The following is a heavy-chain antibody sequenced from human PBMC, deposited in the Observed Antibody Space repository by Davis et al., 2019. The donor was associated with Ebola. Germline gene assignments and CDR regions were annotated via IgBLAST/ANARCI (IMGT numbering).Heavy chain of an antibody. CDR1: GGSISSRSYF. CDR2: MYYSGNS. J-gene: IGHJ4*02. CDR3: AGLYCFDY. V-gene: IGHV4-39*01. Sequence: MPSETLSLTCTVSGGSISSRSYFWGWIRQPPGKGLEWIGSMYYSGNSYYNPSLKSRVTISVDTSKNQFSLKLSSVTAADTAVYYCAGLYCFDYWGQGTLVTVSS.